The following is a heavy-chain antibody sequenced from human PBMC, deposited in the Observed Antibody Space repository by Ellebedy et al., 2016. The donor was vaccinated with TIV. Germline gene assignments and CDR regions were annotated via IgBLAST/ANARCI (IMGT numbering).Heavy chain of an antibody. Sequence: PGGSLRLSCEVSGFTFSAYGMHWVRQAPGKGLEWVAVISKDGSHQYYGDSVRGRFTISRDDSKNTLYLEMNGLRPEDTAFYYCAKDPTRDTVWRNGWHGLIYFEFWGQGTLVTVSS. V-gene: IGHV3-30*18. CDR3: AKDPTRDTVWRNGWHGLIYFEF. CDR2: ISKDGSHQ. J-gene: IGHJ4*02. CDR1: GFTFSAYG. D-gene: IGHD6-19*01.